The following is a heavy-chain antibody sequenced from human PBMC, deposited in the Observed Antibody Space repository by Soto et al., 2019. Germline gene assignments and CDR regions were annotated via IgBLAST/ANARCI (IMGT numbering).Heavy chain of an antibody. J-gene: IGHJ6*04. Sequence: EVQLVESGGGLVQPGGSLRLSCAASGFSLSSYSMNWVRQAPWKGLEWISYISSRSDVIDYADSLKCRFTVSRDNAKNSLYLQMNSLRDEDTAVYYCARPGEGVLFYYALDVWGKGPTVTVSS. D-gene: IGHD3-16*01. CDR2: ISSRSDVI. V-gene: IGHV3-48*02. CDR1: GFSLSSYS. CDR3: ARPGEGVLFYYALDV.